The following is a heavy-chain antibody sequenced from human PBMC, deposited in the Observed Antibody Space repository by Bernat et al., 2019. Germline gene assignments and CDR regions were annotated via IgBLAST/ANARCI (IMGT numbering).Heavy chain of an antibody. Sequence: QVQLRESGPGRLKPPETWSLTSPFPVGFISIPYGGWIRQAPGKGLEFIGHISYTGNTNYNPSLSSRVIISLDMSKNQFSLRLNSVTAADTAIYYCASAPNPNYFDFWGQGTLVTVSS. J-gene: IGHJ4*02. D-gene: IGHD1-14*01. CDR2: ISYTGNT. V-gene: IGHV4-59*11. CDR3: ASAPNPNYFDF. CDR1: VGFISIPY.